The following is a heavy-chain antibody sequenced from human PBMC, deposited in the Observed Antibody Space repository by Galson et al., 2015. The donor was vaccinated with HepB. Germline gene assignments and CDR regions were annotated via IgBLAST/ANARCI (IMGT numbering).Heavy chain of an antibody. CDR3: ARGVRRGRNRLEYCSSTSCYIGWYFDL. Sequence: SETLSLTCAVYGGPFSGYYWSWIRQPPGKGLEWIGEINHSGSTNYNPSLKSRVTISVDTSKNQFSLKLSSVTAADTAVYYCARGVRRGRNRLEYCSSTSCYIGWYFDLWGRGTLVTVSS. CDR1: GGPFSGYY. CDR2: INHSGST. J-gene: IGHJ2*01. V-gene: IGHV4-34*01. D-gene: IGHD2-2*02.